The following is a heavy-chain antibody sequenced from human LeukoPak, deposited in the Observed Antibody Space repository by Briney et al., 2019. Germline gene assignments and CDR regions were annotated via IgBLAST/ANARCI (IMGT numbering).Heavy chain of an antibody. Sequence: GESLKISCKGSGYSFTNYWTSWVRQMPGKGLEWMGRIDPSDSYTNYSPSFQGHVTISADKSISTAYLQWSSLKASDTAMYYCASPGLRYFDWLLSFDYWGQGTLVTVSS. CDR3: ASPGLRYFDWLLSFDY. D-gene: IGHD3-9*01. J-gene: IGHJ4*02. CDR2: IDPSDSYT. V-gene: IGHV5-10-1*01. CDR1: GYSFTNYW.